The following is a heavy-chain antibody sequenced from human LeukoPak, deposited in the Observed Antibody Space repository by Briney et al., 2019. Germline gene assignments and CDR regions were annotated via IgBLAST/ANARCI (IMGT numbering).Heavy chain of an antibody. V-gene: IGHV3-53*04. Sequence: GGSLRLSCAASGFTVSSNYMSWVRQAPGKGLEWVSVIYSGGSTYYADSVKGRFTISRHNSKNTLYLQMNSLRAEDTALYCCAKAPLGSGSYYFGESLFDYWGQGTLVTVSS. CDR2: IYSGGST. CDR3: AKAPLGSGSYYFGESLFDY. J-gene: IGHJ4*02. D-gene: IGHD1-26*01. CDR1: GFTVSSNY.